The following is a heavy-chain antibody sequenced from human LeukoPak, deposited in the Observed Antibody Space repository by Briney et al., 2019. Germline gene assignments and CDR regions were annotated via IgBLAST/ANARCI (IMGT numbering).Heavy chain of an antibody. CDR2: IYPGDSDT. CDR1: GYSFTSYW. D-gene: IGHD3-22*01. V-gene: IGHV5-51*01. CDR3: ARRRYDSSGSDYYYYMDV. J-gene: IGHJ6*03. Sequence: GESLKISCKGSGYSFTSYWIGWVRQMPGKGLEWMGIIYPGDSDTRYSPSFQGQVTISADKSISTAYLQWSSLKASDTAMYYCARRRYDSSGSDYYYYMDVWGKGTTVTVSS.